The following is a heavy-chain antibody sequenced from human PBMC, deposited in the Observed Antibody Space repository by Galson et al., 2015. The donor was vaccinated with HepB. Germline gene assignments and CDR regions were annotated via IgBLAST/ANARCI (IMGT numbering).Heavy chain of an antibody. CDR1: GDSVSSNSAT. CDR3: VRDGSWRFDY. Sequence: CAISGDSVSSNSATWNWIRQSPSRGLEWLGRTYYRSRWYNESAESVKSQITINSDTSKNQFSLQLNSVTPEDTAVYYCVRDGSWRFDYWGQGTLVTVSS. V-gene: IGHV6-1*01. D-gene: IGHD3-3*01. J-gene: IGHJ4*02. CDR2: TYYRSRWYN.